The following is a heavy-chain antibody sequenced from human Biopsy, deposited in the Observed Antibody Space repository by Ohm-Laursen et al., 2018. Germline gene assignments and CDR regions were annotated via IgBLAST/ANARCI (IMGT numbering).Heavy chain of an antibody. V-gene: IGHV4-31*01. CDR1: GGSISSGGSY. CDR3: ARGDYFDSNGYFWFDP. CDR2: IFSSANT. J-gene: IGHJ5*02. Sequence: SQTLSLTCTVSGGSISSGGSYWSWIRQRPGKGLEWIGYIFSSANTYYNPSLKNLITTSGDTSKNQFSLKLNSVTAADTAVYYCARGDYFDSNGYFWFDPWGQGTLVTVSP. D-gene: IGHD3-22*01.